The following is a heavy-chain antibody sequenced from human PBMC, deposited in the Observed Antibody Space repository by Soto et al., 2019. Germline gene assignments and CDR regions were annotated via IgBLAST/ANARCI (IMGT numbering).Heavy chain of an antibody. D-gene: IGHD4-4*01. CDR2: IWYDGSNK. J-gene: IGHJ3*02. V-gene: IGHV3-33*01. CDR1: GFTFSSYG. Sequence: HPGGSLRLSCAASGFTFSSYGMHWVRQAPGKGLEWVAVIWYDGSNKYYADSVKGRFTISRDNSKNTLYLQMNSLRAEDTAVYYCARERGYSNYAVPDAFDIWGQGTMVTVSS. CDR3: ARERGYSNYAVPDAFDI.